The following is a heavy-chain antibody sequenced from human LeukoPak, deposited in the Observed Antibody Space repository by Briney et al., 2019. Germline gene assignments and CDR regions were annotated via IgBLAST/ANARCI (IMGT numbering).Heavy chain of an antibody. V-gene: IGHV1-46*01. CDR2: INPTGGST. D-gene: IGHD1-26*01. J-gene: IGHJ4*02. Sequence: ASVKVSCKASGYTFTSYYMHWVRQAPGQGLEWMGLINPTGGSTGYAQKFQGRVTMTRDMSTSTDYMELSSLRSEDTAIYYCARDGRYGGPGKFDYWGQGTLVTVSS. CDR1: GYTFTSYY. CDR3: ARDGRYGGPGKFDY.